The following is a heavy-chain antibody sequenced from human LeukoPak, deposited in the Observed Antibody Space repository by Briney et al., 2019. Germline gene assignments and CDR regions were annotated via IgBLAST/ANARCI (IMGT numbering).Heavy chain of an antibody. J-gene: IGHJ6*02. Sequence: GGSLRLSCAASGFTFNIYTMTWVRQAPGKGLEWVSSISSSSSYIYYADSVKGRFTISRDNAKNSLYLQMNSLRAEDTAVYYCARDRVGYYDFWSGYYTTYYYYGMDVWGQGTTVTVSS. CDR3: ARDRVGYYDFWSGYYTTYYYYGMDV. D-gene: IGHD3-3*01. CDR1: GFTFNIYT. CDR2: ISSSSSYI. V-gene: IGHV3-21*01.